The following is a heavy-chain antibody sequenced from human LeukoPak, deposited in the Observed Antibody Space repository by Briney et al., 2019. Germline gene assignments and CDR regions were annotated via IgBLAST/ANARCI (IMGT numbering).Heavy chain of an antibody. CDR2: FDPEDGET. V-gene: IGHV1-24*01. J-gene: IGHJ1*01. D-gene: IGHD3-22*01. Sequence: ASVKVSCKVSGYTLTGLSMHWMRQAPGKGLEWMGGFDPEDGETIYAQKFQGRVTMTEDTSTDTAYMELSTLRSEDTAVYYCAFYYDSSGYYYEYFQHWGQGTLVTVSS. CDR1: GYTLTGLS. CDR3: AFYYDSSGYYYEYFQH.